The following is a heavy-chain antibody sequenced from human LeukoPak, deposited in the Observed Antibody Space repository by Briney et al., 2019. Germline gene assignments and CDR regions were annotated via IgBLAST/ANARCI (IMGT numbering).Heavy chain of an antibody. CDR3: ARASAGLDV. Sequence: SETLSLTCTVSGGSISRGSYYWSWLRQPAGMGLEWIGRIYTSGSTNYNPSIKSRVTISVDTSKNQFSLKLSPVTADDTAEYYCARASAGLDVWGQGTMVTVSS. CDR1: GGSISRGSYY. CDR2: IYTSGST. J-gene: IGHJ3*01. V-gene: IGHV4-61*02.